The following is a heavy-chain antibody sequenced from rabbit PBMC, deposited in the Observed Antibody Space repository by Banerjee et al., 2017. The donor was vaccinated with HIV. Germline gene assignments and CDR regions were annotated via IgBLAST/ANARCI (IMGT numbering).Heavy chain of an antibody. D-gene: IGHD7-1*01. CDR1: GFDFSSYG. Sequence: QEQLVESGGGLVQPGGSLKLSCKASGFDFSSYGVSWVRQAPGKGLEWIGYIDPVFGSTYYASWVNGRFTISSHNAQNTLYLQLNSLTAADTATYFCVRDRFYAGYAGYGISDWLDLWGQGTLVTDS. V-gene: IGHV1S47*01. CDR2: IDPVFGST. CDR3: VRDRFYAGYAGYGISDWLDL. J-gene: IGHJ5*01.